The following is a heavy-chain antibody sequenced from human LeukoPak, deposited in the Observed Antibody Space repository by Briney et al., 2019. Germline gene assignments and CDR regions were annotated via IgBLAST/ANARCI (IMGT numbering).Heavy chain of an antibody. Sequence: GGSLRLSCSASGFTFSSYWMSWVRQAPGKGPEWVANIQQDGSAKDYLDSVQGRFTISRDNSMNSLYLQMNSLRAEDTAVYHCARDGYGSGSHDYWGQGTLVTVSS. CDR2: IQQDGSAK. J-gene: IGHJ4*02. CDR3: ARDGYGSGSHDY. V-gene: IGHV3-7*04. D-gene: IGHD3-10*01. CDR1: GFTFSSYW.